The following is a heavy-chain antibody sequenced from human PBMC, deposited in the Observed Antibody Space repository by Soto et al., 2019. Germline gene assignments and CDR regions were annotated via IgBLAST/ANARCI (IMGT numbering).Heavy chain of an antibody. D-gene: IGHD5-18*01. CDR1: GFTFSSYW. J-gene: IGHJ4*02. Sequence: PGGSLSLSCAASGFTFSSYWMSWVRQAPGKGLEWVANIKQDGSEKYYVDSVKGRFTISRDNAKNSLYLQMNSLRAEDTAVYYCARGNGFGYSYGYGFLWDYWGQGTLVTVSS. CDR3: ARGNGFGYSYGYGFLWDY. CDR2: IKQDGSEK. V-gene: IGHV3-7*05.